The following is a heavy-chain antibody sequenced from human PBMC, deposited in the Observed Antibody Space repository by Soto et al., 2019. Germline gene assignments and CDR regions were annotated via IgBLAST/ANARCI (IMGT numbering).Heavy chain of an antibody. J-gene: IGHJ4*02. CDR2: IIPFFGTA. CDR3: ARTAPMDAGDKYYYDF. CDR1: GGTLSTFG. Sequence: QVQLVQSGAEVKKTGSSVKVSCKTSGGTLSTFGTIWVRQPPGQGLEGMGGIIPFFGTAEYSQKFEDRITITADESTNTVYMDLRSLTSEDTAIYYCARTAPMDAGDKYYYDFWGQGALVTVSS. D-gene: IGHD3-16*01. V-gene: IGHV1-69*01.